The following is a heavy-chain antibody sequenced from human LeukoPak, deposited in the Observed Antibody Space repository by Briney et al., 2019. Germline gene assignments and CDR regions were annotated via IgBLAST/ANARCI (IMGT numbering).Heavy chain of an antibody. Sequence: GASVKVSCKASGGTFSSYAISWVRQAPGQGLEWMGGIIPIFGTANYAQKFQGRVTITADESTSTAYMELSSLRSEDTAAYYCARDADGSGSYYYYYGMDVWGQGTTVTVSS. J-gene: IGHJ6*02. CDR1: GGTFSSYA. CDR3: ARDADGSGSYYYYYGMDV. V-gene: IGHV1-69*01. D-gene: IGHD3-10*01. CDR2: IIPIFGTA.